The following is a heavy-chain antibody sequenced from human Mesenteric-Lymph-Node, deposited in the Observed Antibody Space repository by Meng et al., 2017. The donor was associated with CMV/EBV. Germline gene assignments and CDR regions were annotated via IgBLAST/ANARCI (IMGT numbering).Heavy chain of an antibody. D-gene: IGHD2-2*01. CDR1: GFTFSSYA. Sequence: GESLKISCAASGFTFSSYAMSWVRQAPGKGLEWVSAISGSGGSTYYADSVKGRFTISRDNSKNTLYLQMNSLRAEDTAVYYCANLRPHHCSSTSCFGAFDIWGQGTMVTVSS. CDR3: ANLRPHHCSSTSCFGAFDI. V-gene: IGHV3-23*01. J-gene: IGHJ3*02. CDR2: ISGSGGST.